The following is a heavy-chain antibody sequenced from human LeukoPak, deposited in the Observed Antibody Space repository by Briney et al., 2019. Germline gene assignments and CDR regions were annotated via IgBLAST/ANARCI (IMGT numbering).Heavy chain of an antibody. J-gene: IGHJ4*02. CDR1: GLTLRNYW. CDR3: AARSSGNPYF. CDR2: IKQDGSEK. V-gene: IGHV3-7*03. Sequence: GGSLKLSCTASGLTLRNYWMIWVRQAPGKGLQWVAKIKQDGSEKYYVDSVKGRFTISRDNAENSLYLQMNSLRVEDTAVYYCAARSSGNPYFWGQGTLVTVSS. D-gene: IGHD1-26*01.